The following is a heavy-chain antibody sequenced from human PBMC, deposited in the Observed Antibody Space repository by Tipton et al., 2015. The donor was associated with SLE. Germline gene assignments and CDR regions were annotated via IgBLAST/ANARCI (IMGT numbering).Heavy chain of an antibody. Sequence: TLSLTCAVYGESFSGYYWSWIRQPPGKGLEWIGDVNRSGSTNYNPSLKNRVTISVDTSRNQFSLKMTAVTAADTALYYCAGSPFLHYFDYWAQGTLVTVSS. J-gene: IGHJ4*02. V-gene: IGHV4-34*01. D-gene: IGHD2/OR15-2a*01. CDR1: GESFSGYY. CDR2: VNRSGST. CDR3: AGSPFLHYFDY.